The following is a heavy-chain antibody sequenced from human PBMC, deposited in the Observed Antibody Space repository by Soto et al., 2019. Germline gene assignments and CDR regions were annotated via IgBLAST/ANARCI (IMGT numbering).Heavy chain of an antibody. V-gene: IGHV1-3*01. Sequence: ASVKVSCKASGYTSTNYGMHWVRQAPGQRLEWMGWINAGSGNTKYSQKFQGRITITRDTSASTVYMELSSLRSEDTAVYYCAKDSIVIRGVEEFDYWGQGTLVTVSS. CDR3: AKDSIVIRGVEEFDY. CDR2: INAGSGNT. J-gene: IGHJ4*02. CDR1: GYTSTNYG. D-gene: IGHD3-16*02.